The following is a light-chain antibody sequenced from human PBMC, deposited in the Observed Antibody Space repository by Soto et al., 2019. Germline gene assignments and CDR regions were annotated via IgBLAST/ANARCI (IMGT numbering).Light chain of an antibody. V-gene: IGKV1-39*01. CDR2: TAS. Sequence: IQLTQSPSSLSASVGDRVTITCRASQNITRNLNWYQQKPGKAPKLLIYTASNFGSGVPVRFSGSGSGTDFTFTISSLQSEDIGTYYCQQNYNTPLTFGRGTKVDIK. CDR3: QQNYNTPLT. J-gene: IGKJ3*01. CDR1: QNITRN.